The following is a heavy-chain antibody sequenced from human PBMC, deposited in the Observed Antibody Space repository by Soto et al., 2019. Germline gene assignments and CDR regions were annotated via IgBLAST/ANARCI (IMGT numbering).Heavy chain of an antibody. CDR1: GYTFTSYA. D-gene: IGHD4-17*01. V-gene: IGHV1-3*01. CDR3: ARDNVMTTQGAFDI. Sequence: ASVKVSCKASGYTFTSYAMHWVRQAPGQRLEWMGWINAGNGNTKYSQKFQGRVTITRDTSASTAYMELSSLRSEDTSVYYCARDNVMTTQGAFDIWGQGAMVTVSS. CDR2: INAGNGNT. J-gene: IGHJ3*02.